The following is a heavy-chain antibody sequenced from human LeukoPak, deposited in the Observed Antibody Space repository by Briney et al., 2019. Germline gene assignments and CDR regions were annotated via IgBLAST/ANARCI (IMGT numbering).Heavy chain of an antibody. J-gene: IGHJ5*02. D-gene: IGHD3-10*01. V-gene: IGHV1-46*01. CDR2: INPSGGST. CDR3: ARDLEWFGELLWTPWFDP. CDR1: GYTFTSYY. Sequence: ASVKVSCKASGYTFTSYYMHWVRQAPGQGLEWMGIINPSGGSTSYAQKFQGRVTMTRDTSTSTVYMELSSLRSEDTAVYYCARDLEWFGELLWTPWFDPWGQGTLVTVSS.